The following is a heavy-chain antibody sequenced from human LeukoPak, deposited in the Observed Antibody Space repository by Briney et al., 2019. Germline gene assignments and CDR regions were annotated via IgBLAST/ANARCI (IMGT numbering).Heavy chain of an antibody. CDR2: ISDSGAST. CDR1: GFTFSNYA. J-gene: IGHJ4*02. Sequence: PGGSLRLSCAASGFTFSNYAMSWVRQAPGKGLEWVSPISDSGASTYYADSVKGRFTISRDNSKNTLYLQMNSLRAEDTAVYYCARDNVVVAGTVDYWGQGTLVTVSS. V-gene: IGHV3-23*01. D-gene: IGHD6-19*01. CDR3: ARDNVVVAGTVDY.